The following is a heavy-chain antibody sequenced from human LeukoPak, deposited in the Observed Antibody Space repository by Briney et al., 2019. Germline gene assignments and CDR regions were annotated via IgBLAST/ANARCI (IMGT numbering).Heavy chain of an antibody. CDR3: AKDLNSGSLGY. CDR2: ISYDGSHK. CDR1: GFTFSSYG. Sequence: PGGSLRLSCAASGFTFSSYGMHWIRQAPGKGLEWVAVISYDGSHKYYADSVKGRFTISRDNSKNTLYLQMNSLRAEDTALYYCAKDLNSGSLGYWGQGTLVTVSS. D-gene: IGHD1-26*01. J-gene: IGHJ4*02. V-gene: IGHV3-30*18.